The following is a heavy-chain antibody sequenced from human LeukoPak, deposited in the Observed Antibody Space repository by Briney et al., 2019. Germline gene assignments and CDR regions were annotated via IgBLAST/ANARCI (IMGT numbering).Heavy chain of an antibody. Sequence: GESLRISCKVSEYSFTNYWIIWVHQMPGKGLEWMGRIDPSDSYTNYSPSFQGHVTISADKSISTAYLQWSSLKASDTAMYYCARPYDYGDSFDYWGQGTPVTVSS. CDR3: ARPYDYGDSFDY. CDR1: EYSFTNYW. J-gene: IGHJ4*02. CDR2: IDPSDSYT. D-gene: IGHD4-17*01. V-gene: IGHV5-10-1*01.